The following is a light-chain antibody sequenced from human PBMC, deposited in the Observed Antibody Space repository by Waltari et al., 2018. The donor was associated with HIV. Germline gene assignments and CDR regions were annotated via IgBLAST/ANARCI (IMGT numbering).Light chain of an antibody. CDR2: GAS. J-gene: IGKJ1*01. CDR1: QSVSSN. CDR3: QQYNNWPRT. V-gene: IGKV3-15*01. Sequence: EIVMTQSPATLSVSPGERATISCRASQSVSSNLAWYQQKPGQAPRLLIYGASTRATGIPARFSGSGSGTEFTLTISSLQSEDFAVYYCQQYNNWPRTFGQGTKVEIK.